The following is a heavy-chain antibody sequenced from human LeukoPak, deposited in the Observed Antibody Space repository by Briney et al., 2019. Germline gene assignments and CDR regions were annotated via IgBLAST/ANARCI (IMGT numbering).Heavy chain of an antibody. J-gene: IGHJ4*02. Sequence: PGGSLRLSCAASGFTFSSYGMHWVRQAPGKGLEWVAFIRYDGSNKYYADSVKGRFTISRDNSKNTLYLQMNSLRAEDTGVYYCAKVRIAAAGWFDYWGQGTLVTVSS. CDR2: IRYDGSNK. V-gene: IGHV3-30*02. CDR1: GFTFSSYG. D-gene: IGHD6-13*01. CDR3: AKVRIAAAGWFDY.